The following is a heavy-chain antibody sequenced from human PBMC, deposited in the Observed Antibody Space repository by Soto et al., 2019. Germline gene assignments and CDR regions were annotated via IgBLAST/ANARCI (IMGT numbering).Heavy chain of an antibody. CDR1: GFTFSNYA. D-gene: IGHD3-22*01. Sequence: GSLRLSCSTSGFTFSNYAIHWVRQAPGKGLEWVAVMSYDGKNDYYADSVKGRFAVSRDNSRDTVYLQMNSLRREDTAMYFCAIEFQGVVASGHLWGQGTLVTVLL. J-gene: IGHJ5*02. CDR3: AIEFQGVVASGHL. V-gene: IGHV3-30*09. CDR2: MSYDGKND.